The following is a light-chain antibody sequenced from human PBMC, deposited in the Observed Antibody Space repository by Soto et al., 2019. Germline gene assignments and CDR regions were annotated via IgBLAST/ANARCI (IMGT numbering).Light chain of an antibody. CDR3: CSYAGSVV. CDR1: RSDVGSYNL. Sequence: QSALTQPASVSGSPGQSITISCTGTRSDVGSYNLVSWYQQHPGKAPKLMIYEGSKRPSGVSNRFSGSKSGNTDSLTISGLQAEDEADYYCCSYAGSVVFGGGTKLTVL. V-gene: IGLV2-23*01. J-gene: IGLJ2*01. CDR2: EGS.